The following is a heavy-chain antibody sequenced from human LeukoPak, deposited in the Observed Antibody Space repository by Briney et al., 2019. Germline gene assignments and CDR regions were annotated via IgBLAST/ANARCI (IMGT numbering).Heavy chain of an antibody. J-gene: IGHJ4*02. CDR3: AKDKTSNYPTYYFDY. Sequence: GGSLRLSCAASGFTFSSYAMTWVRQAPGKGLEWVSAINYSGGSTYYADSVMGRFTISRDNSKNTLYLQMNSLRAEDTAIYFCAKDKTSNYPTYYFDYWGQGTLVTVSS. CDR2: INYSGGST. D-gene: IGHD4-11*01. CDR1: GFTFSSYA. V-gene: IGHV3-23*01.